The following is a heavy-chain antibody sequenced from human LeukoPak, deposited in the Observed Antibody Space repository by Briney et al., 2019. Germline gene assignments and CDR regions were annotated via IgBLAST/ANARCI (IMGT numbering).Heavy chain of an antibody. J-gene: IGHJ6*02. CDR3: TRQESADRGMDV. Sequence: PGGSLKLSCVVSGFTFSGSAMLWVRQASGKGLEWVGRIRSKANSYATAYAASVKGRFTISRDDSKNTAYLQMNSLKTEDAAVYYCTRQESADRGMDVWGQGTTVTVSS. CDR2: IRSKANSYAT. CDR1: GFTFSGSA. V-gene: IGHV3-73*01.